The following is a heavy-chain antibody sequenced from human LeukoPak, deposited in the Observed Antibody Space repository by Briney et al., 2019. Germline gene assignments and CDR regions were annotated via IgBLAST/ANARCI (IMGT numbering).Heavy chain of an antibody. CDR2: IKPDGTTK. CDR3: ARSIPYGTTWYGRSDY. J-gene: IGHJ4*02. Sequence: GGSLRLSCAASGFTFRNHGMHWVRQAPGKGLEWVANIKPDGTTKFYVDSVKGRFTISRDNALNSLYLQMNSLRAEDTAIYYCARSIPYGTTWYGRSDYWGQGTLVTVSS. V-gene: IGHV3-7*03. CDR1: GFTFRNHG. D-gene: IGHD6-13*01.